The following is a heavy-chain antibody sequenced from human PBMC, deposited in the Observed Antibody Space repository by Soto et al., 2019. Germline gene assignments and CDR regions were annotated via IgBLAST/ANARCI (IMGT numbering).Heavy chain of an antibody. D-gene: IGHD1-1*01. CDR3: ARRSRNVLRTKNAFDI. Sequence: QVQLQQWGAGLLKPSETLSLTCAVYGGSFSGYYWSWIRQPPGKGLEWIGEINHSGSTNYNPSLKSRVTISVDTSKSQFSLKLSSVTAADTAVYYCARRSRNVLRTKNAFDIWGQGTMVTVSS. J-gene: IGHJ3*02. V-gene: IGHV4-34*01. CDR2: INHSGST. CDR1: GGSFSGYY.